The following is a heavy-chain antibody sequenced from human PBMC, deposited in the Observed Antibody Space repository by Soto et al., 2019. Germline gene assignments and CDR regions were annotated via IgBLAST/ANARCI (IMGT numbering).Heavy chain of an antibody. J-gene: IGHJ4*02. CDR3: AKARCSTTNCYVPDY. V-gene: IGHV3-23*01. CDR2: ISGSGASP. D-gene: IGHD2-2*01. Sequence: PGGSLRLCCAASGFTFSDHYMDWVRQAPGKGLEWVSAISGSGASPSYADSVQGRFTISRDNPKRTLYLQMNNLRAEDTAVYYCAKARCSTTNCYVPDYWGQGTLVTVSS. CDR1: GFTFSDHY.